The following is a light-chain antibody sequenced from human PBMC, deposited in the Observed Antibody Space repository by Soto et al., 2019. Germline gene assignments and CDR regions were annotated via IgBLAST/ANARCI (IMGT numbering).Light chain of an antibody. J-gene: IGLJ2*01. V-gene: IGLV3-21*02. CDR3: QVWDSSSDHAV. CDR1: NIGIKS. Sequence: SYELTQAPSVSVAPGQTARITCGGSNIGIKSVHWYQQKPGQAPVLVVYDDSDRPSGIPERFSGSNSGNMATLTMSRVEAGDEADYFCQVWDSSSDHAVFGGGTKVTVL. CDR2: DDS.